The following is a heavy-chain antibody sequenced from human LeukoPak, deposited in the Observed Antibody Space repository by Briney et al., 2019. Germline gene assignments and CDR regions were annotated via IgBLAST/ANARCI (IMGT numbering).Heavy chain of an antibody. Sequence: PGDSLRLSCVPSGFTLISYSVNWVRQAPGKGLEWVSHISSASGTVYYAESVKGRFTISRDTANNSLYLQTNDLSAEDTAVYYCARDHYGDYFFDFWGQGTLVTVSS. CDR2: ISSASGTV. CDR1: GFTLISYS. V-gene: IGHV3-48*01. CDR3: ARDHYGDYFFDF. D-gene: IGHD4-17*01. J-gene: IGHJ4*02.